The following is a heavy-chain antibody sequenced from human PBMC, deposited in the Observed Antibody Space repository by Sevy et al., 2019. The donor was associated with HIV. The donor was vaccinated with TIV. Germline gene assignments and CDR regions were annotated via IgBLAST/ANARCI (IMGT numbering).Heavy chain of an antibody. Sequence: GGSLRLSCAASGFTFSSYSMNWVRQAPGKGLEWVSSISSSSSYIYYADSVKGRFTISIDNAKNSLYLQMNSLRAEDTAVYYCARLAAANTEFDYWGQGTLVTVSS. CDR2: ISSSSSYI. J-gene: IGHJ4*02. CDR1: GFTFSSYS. D-gene: IGHD6-13*01. V-gene: IGHV3-21*01. CDR3: ARLAAANTEFDY.